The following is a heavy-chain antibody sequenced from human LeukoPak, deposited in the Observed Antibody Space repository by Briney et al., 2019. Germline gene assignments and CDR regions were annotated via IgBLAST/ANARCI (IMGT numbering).Heavy chain of an antibody. CDR2: INPNSGGT. Sequence: AASVKVSCKASGYTFTGYYMHWVRQAPGQGLEWMGWINPNSGGTNYAQKFQGRVTMTRDTSISTAYMELSSLRSDDTAVYFCARESESYYYYDSGGYRGVNYWGQGTLVTVSS. J-gene: IGHJ4*02. CDR3: ARESESYYYYDSGGYRGVNY. CDR1: GYTFTGYY. V-gene: IGHV1-2*02. D-gene: IGHD3-22*01.